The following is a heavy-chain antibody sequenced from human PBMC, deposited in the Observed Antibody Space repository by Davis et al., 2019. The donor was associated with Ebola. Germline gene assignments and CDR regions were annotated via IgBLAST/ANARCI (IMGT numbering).Heavy chain of an antibody. D-gene: IGHD2-15*01. Sequence: GGSLRLSCAASGFTFSSYWMSWVRQAPGKGLEWVANIKQDGSEKYYVDSVKGRFTISRDNAKNSLYLQMNSLRAEDTAVYYCARDYGSGFYYYYYMDVWGKGTAVTVSS. V-gene: IGHV3-7*01. J-gene: IGHJ6*03. CDR1: GFTFSSYW. CDR3: ARDYGSGFYYYYYMDV. CDR2: IKQDGSEK.